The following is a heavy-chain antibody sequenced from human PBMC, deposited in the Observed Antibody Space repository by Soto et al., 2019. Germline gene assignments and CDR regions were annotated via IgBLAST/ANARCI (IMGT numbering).Heavy chain of an antibody. CDR2: IYPGDSDT. Sequence: GESLKISCKGSGYSFTSYWIGWVRQMPGKGLEWMGIIYPGDSDTRYSPSFQGQVTISADKSISTAYLQWSSLKASDTAMYYCARVVVVAATRHYYYYYGMDVWGQGTTVTVSS. D-gene: IGHD2-15*01. V-gene: IGHV5-51*01. CDR1: GYSFTSYW. CDR3: ARVVVVAATRHYYYYYGMDV. J-gene: IGHJ6*02.